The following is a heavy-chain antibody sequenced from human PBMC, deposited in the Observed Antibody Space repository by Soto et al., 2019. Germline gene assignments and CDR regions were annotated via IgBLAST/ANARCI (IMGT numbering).Heavy chain of an antibody. Sequence: GGSLRVSWAASGCTFSSYAMSWVSQTPGKGLEWVSAISGSGGSTYYADSVKGRFTISRDNSKNTLYLQMNSLRAEDTAVYYCAKVELIYYGDLDYWGQGTLVTVSS. D-gene: IGHD4-17*01. V-gene: IGHV3-23*01. CDR2: ISGSGGST. CDR1: GCTFSSYA. CDR3: AKVELIYYGDLDY. J-gene: IGHJ4*02.